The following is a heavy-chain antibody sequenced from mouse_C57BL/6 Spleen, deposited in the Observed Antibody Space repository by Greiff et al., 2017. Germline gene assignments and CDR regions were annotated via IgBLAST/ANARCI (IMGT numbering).Heavy chain of an antibody. J-gene: IGHJ4*01. D-gene: IGHD1-1*01. Sequence: VKLMESGPGLVQPSQCLSITCTVSGFSLTSYGVHWVRQSPGKGLEWLGVLWSGGSTDYNAAFISRQGILKYNSKSQVFVKMNSLQADDTAIYYCARREIYYYGSSPLYYAMDYWGQGTSVTVSS. V-gene: IGHV2-2*01. CDR2: LWSGGST. CDR1: GFSLTSYG. CDR3: ARREIYYYGSSPLYYAMDY.